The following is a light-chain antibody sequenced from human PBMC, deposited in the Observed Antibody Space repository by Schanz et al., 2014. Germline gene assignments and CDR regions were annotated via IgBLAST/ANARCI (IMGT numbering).Light chain of an antibody. CDR1: SSDVGGYNY. CDR3: SAYTSSSTLV. CDR2: DVF. J-gene: IGLJ2*01. V-gene: IGLV2-14*03. Sequence: QSALTQPASVSGSPGQSITISCTGTSSDVGGYNYVSWYQHHPGKAPKLMIYDVFNRPSGVSNRFSGSKSGAAASLTVSGLQAEDEADYYCSAYTSSSTLVFGGGTKLTVL.